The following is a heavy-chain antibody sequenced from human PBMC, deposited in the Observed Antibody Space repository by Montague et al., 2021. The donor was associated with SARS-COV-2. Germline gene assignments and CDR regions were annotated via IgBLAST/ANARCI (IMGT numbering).Heavy chain of an antibody. V-gene: IGHV6-1*01. J-gene: IGHJ6*02. CDR3: TSGREGNYNVMDV. CDR1: GDSVSSSRAT. Sequence: CAISGDSVSSSRATWNWVRQSPSRGLEWLGRTYYRSKWYNDYAVSVRGRVTINPDTSKNQFSLQLNSVTPEDTAIYYCTSGREGNYNVMDVWGQGTTVTVSS. D-gene: IGHD1-1*01. CDR2: TYYRSKWYN.